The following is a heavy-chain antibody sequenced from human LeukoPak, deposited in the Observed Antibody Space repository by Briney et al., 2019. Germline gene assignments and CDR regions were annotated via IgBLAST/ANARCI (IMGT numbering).Heavy chain of an antibody. CDR1: GFTFSSYE. CDR2: ISSSGSTI. Sequence: GGSLRLSCAASGFTFSSYEMNWVRQAPGKGLEWVSYISSSGSTIYYADSVEGRFTISRDNAKNSLYLQMNSLRAEDTAVYYCARDRRPYYYGSGSYSIDYWGQGTLVTVSS. V-gene: IGHV3-48*03. J-gene: IGHJ4*02. D-gene: IGHD3-10*01. CDR3: ARDRRPYYYGSGSYSIDY.